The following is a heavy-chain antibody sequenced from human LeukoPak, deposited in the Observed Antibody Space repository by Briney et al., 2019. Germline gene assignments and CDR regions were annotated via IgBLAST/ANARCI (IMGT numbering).Heavy chain of an antibody. Sequence: SETLSLTCTVSGGSISGSVYYWGWIRQPPGKGLEYIGYIYYSGSTNYNPSLKSRVTISVDTSKNQFSLKLSSVTAADTAVYYCARDFYASSGYYYGDYWGQGTLVTVSS. J-gene: IGHJ4*02. CDR2: IYYSGST. V-gene: IGHV4-61*05. CDR3: ARDFYASSGYYYGDY. D-gene: IGHD3-22*01. CDR1: GGSISGSVYY.